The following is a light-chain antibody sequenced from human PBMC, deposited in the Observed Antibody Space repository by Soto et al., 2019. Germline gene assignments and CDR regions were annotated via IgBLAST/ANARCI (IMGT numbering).Light chain of an antibody. CDR3: AAWDDSLSAPWV. Sequence: QSVLTQPPSASGTPGQRVTISCSGSSSNIGSNYVYWYQQRPGTAPKLLIDRNNQRPSGVPDRFSGSKSGTSASLAISGLRSEDEADYYCAAWDDSLSAPWVFGGGTKLTVL. CDR2: RNN. CDR1: SSNIGSNY. J-gene: IGLJ3*02. V-gene: IGLV1-47*01.